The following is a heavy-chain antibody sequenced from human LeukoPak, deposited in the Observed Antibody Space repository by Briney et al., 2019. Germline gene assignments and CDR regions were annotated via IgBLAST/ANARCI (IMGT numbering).Heavy chain of an antibody. CDR2: IYYGGST. J-gene: IGHJ4*02. CDR1: GGSISSSSYY. Sequence: PSETLSLTCTVSGGSISSSSYYWGWIRQPPGKGLEWIGSIYYGGSTYYNPSLKSRVTISVDTSKNQFSLKLSSVTAADTAVYYCARRGIERWGQGTLVTVSS. D-gene: IGHD3-16*01. V-gene: IGHV4-39*01. CDR3: ARRGIER.